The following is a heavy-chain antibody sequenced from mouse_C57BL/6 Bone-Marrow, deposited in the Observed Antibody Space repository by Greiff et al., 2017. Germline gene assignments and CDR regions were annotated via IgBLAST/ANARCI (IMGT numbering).Heavy chain of an antibody. D-gene: IGHD2-2*01. CDR1: GFTFSSYG. CDR3: ARRGMVKGYFDY. CDR2: ISSGGSYT. J-gene: IGHJ2*01. V-gene: IGHV5-6*01. Sequence: EVQLVESGGDLVKPGGSLKLSCAASGFTFSSYGMSWVRQTPDKRLEWVATISSGGSYTYYPDSVKGRFTISRDNAKHTLYLQMSSLKSEDTAMYCCARRGMVKGYFDYWGQGTTLTVSS.